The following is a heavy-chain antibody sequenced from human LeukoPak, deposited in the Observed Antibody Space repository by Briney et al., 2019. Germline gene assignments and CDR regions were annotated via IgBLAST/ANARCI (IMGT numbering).Heavy chain of an antibody. V-gene: IGHV1-18*01. J-gene: IGHJ4*02. CDR1: GYTFTSYG. D-gene: IGHD4-17*01. CDR3: ARDPNGDYAGDY. Sequence: ASVKVSCKASGYTFTSYGISWVRQAPGQGLEWMGWISAYNGNTNYAQKLQGRVTVTTDTSTSTAYMELRSLRSDDTAVYYCARDPNGDYAGDYWGQGTLVTVSS. CDR2: ISAYNGNT.